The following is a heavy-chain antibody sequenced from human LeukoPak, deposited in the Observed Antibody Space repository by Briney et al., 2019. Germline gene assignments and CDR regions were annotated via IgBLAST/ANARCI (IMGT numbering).Heavy chain of an antibody. CDR3: AKGAAGSYSMYDY. D-gene: IGHD1-26*01. V-gene: IGHV3-21*04. CDR1: GFTFSSYS. CDR2: ISSSSSYI. Sequence: SGGSLRLSCAASGFTFSSYSMNWVRQAPGKGLEWVSSISSSSSYIYYADSVKGRFTISRDNAKNSLYLQMNSLRADDTAVYYCAKGAAGSYSMYDYWGQGTLVTVSS. J-gene: IGHJ4*02.